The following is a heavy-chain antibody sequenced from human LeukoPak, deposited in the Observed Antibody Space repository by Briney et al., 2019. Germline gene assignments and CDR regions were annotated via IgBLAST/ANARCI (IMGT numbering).Heavy chain of an antibody. CDR2: ISSSSVYI. CDR3: ARVPLIGTSRFDP. CDR1: GFTYSSYN. Sequence: GGSLRLSCAASGFTYSSYNMNWVRQAPGKGLEWVSFISSSSVYINYADSVKGRFTISRDNAKNSLYLQMNSLRAEDTAVYYCARVPLIGTSRFDPWGQGTLVTVSS. J-gene: IGHJ5*02. D-gene: IGHD1-7*01. V-gene: IGHV3-21*01.